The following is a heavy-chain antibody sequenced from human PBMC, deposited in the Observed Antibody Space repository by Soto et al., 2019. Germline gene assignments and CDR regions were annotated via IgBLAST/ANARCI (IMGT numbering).Heavy chain of an antibody. CDR3: ARGGGYDSFDF. J-gene: IGHJ4*02. V-gene: IGHV4-4*07. Sequence: KTSETLSLTCTVSRASIYTYSWTWIRQPAGKGLQWIGHIYSSGSANYSPSLKSRVSMSVDSSKNQISLKLSSVTAADKAVYYCARGGGYDSFDFWGQGIQVTVSS. CDR1: RASIYTYS. CDR2: IYSSGSA. D-gene: IGHD2-15*01.